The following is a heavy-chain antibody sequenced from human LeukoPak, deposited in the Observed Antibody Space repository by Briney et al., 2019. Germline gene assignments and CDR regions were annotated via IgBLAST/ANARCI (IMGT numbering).Heavy chain of an antibody. CDR1: GFDVSSNY. V-gene: IGHV3-53*01. CDR3: ARVGYYGDYALALDH. J-gene: IGHJ4*02. CDR2: LYRDGTT. Sequence: PGGSLRLSCVASGFDVSSNYMSWVRQAPGKGLDWVSLLYRDGTTYYAESVKGRFTISRDSSKSTLYLQMDSLTVEDTAFYYCARVGYYGDYALALDHWGQGTLVSVSS. D-gene: IGHD4-17*01.